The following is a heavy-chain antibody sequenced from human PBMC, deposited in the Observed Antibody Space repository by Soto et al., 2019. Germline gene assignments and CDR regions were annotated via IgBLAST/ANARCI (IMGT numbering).Heavy chain of an antibody. CDR1: GFTFSSYE. Sequence: GGSLRLSCAASGFTFSSYEMNWVRQAPGKGLEWVSYISSSGSTIYYADSVKGRFTISRDNAKNSLYLQMNSLRAEDTAVYYCARARYSSPHNWFDPWGQGTLVTVS. CDR3: ARARYSSPHNWFDP. CDR2: ISSSGSTI. J-gene: IGHJ5*02. D-gene: IGHD6-13*01. V-gene: IGHV3-48*03.